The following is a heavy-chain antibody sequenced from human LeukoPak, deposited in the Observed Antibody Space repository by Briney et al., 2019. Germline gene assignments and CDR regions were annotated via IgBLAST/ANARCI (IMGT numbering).Heavy chain of an antibody. Sequence: GGSLRLSCAASGVTLSSYAMSWARQAPGKGLEWVSGISSSGSGGNTYYADSVKGRFTISRDNSKNTLYLQMNSLRAEDTAVYYCAKLKGIAAAPLSDYWGRGTLVTVSS. CDR1: GVTLSSYA. CDR3: AKLKGIAAAPLSDY. D-gene: IGHD6-13*01. V-gene: IGHV3-23*01. CDR2: ISSSGSGGNT. J-gene: IGHJ4*02.